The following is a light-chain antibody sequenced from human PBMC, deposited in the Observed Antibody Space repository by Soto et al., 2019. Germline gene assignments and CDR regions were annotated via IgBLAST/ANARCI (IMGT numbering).Light chain of an antibody. CDR3: QQRSNWGFT. Sequence: EIVLTQSPATLSLSPGERATLSCRASQSVSSYLAWYQQKPGQAPRLLIYDASNRATGIPARFSGSGSGTDFTHTISSLEPEDFAVYYCQQRSNWGFTFGPGTKVDIK. CDR2: DAS. J-gene: IGKJ3*01. CDR1: QSVSSY. V-gene: IGKV3-11*01.